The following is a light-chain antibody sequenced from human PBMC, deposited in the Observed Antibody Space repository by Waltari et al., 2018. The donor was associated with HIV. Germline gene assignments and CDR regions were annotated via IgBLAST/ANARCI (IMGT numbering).Light chain of an antibody. Sequence: QSALTQPASVSGSPGQSITISCPGTRRDVGSSNLFSWYQQYPGKAPKPMIYEGSKRPSGVSNRFSGSKSGNTASLTISGLQAEDEADYYCCSYTRSSNWVFGGWTKLTVL. CDR3: CSYTRSSNWV. CDR2: EGS. V-gene: IGLV2-23*01. CDR1: RRDVGSSNL. J-gene: IGLJ3*02.